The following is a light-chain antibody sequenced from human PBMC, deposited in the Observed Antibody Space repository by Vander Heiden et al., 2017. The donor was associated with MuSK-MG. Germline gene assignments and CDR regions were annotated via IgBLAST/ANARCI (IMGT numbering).Light chain of an antibody. V-gene: IGLV3-19*01. Sequence: SSELTQDPAVSVALGQTVRITCQGDSLRSYYASWYQQKPGQAPVLVIYGEDNRPSGIPDRFSGSTLGNTASLIITGAQAEDEADYYCNSRDTSGDHVVFGGGTKLTVL. CDR2: GED. CDR1: SLRSYY. CDR3: NSRDTSGDHVV. J-gene: IGLJ2*01.